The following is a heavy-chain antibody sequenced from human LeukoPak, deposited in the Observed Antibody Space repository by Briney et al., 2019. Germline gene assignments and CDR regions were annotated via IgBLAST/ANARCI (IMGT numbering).Heavy chain of an antibody. V-gene: IGHV3-53*01. CDR2: IHKNAIT. Sequence: PGGSLRLSCAASGFTVSSNYMTWVRQAPGKGLEWVSVIHKNAITYYADTVRGRFTISRDNSMNILYLQMNSLRVEDTAVYYCAKDTLPLGYCSTTSCYGFDPWGQGTLVTVSS. CDR3: AKDTLPLGYCSTTSCYGFDP. D-gene: IGHD2-2*01. J-gene: IGHJ5*02. CDR1: GFTVSSNY.